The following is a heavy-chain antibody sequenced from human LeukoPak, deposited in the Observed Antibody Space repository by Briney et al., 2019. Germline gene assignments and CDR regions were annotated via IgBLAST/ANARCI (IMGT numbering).Heavy chain of an antibody. J-gene: IGHJ4*02. CDR1: GFTFSSYA. D-gene: IGHD1-26*01. CDR3: ARDPSWELFCYFDY. Sequence: GGSLRLSCAASGFTFSSYAMHWVRQAPVKGLEWVAVISYDGSNKYYADSVKGRFTISRDNSKNTLYLQMNSLRAEDTAVYYCARDPSWELFCYFDYWGQGTLVTVSS. CDR2: ISYDGSNK. V-gene: IGHV3-30-3*01.